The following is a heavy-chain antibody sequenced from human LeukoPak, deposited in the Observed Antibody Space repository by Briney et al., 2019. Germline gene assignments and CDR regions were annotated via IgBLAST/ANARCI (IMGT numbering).Heavy chain of an antibody. CDR2: ISAYNGNT. D-gene: IGHD4-17*01. V-gene: IGHV1-18*04. CDR3: ASHSTTVDY. J-gene: IGHJ4*02. Sequence: ASVTVSCKAAGYTFASYGSSWGPQAPGQGLEWMGWISAYNGNTNYAQKLQGRVTMTTDTSTSTAYMELRSLRSDDTAVYYCASHSTTVDYWGQGTLVTVSS. CDR1: GYTFASYG.